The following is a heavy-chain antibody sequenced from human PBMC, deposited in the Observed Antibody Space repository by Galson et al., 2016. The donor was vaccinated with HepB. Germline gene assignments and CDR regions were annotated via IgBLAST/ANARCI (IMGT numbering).Heavy chain of an antibody. Sequence: LRLSCAASGFTFSRHWMSWVRQAPGKGLEWVANIKQDGSEKSYVDSVKGRCTISRDNAKNSLFLQMDTLRVEDTAVYYCAREGVAGIAAGGNFDYWGQGTLVTVSS. D-gene: IGHD6-13*01. J-gene: IGHJ4*02. CDR1: GFTFSRHW. CDR2: IKQDGSEK. CDR3: AREGVAGIAAGGNFDY. V-gene: IGHV3-7*01.